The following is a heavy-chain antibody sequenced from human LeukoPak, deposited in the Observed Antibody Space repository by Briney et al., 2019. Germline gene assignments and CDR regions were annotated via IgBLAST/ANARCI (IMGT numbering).Heavy chain of an antibody. CDR2: ISSSSSYI. V-gene: IGHV3-21*01. D-gene: IGHD2-2*01. CDR1: GFTFSSYS. Sequence: GGSLRLSCAASGFTFSSYSMNWVRLAPGKGLEWVSSISSSSSYIYYADSVKGRFTISRDNAKNSLYLQMNSLRAEDTAVYYCARVVGYCSSTSCQNFDYWGQGTLVTVSS. CDR3: ARVVGYCSSTSCQNFDY. J-gene: IGHJ4*02.